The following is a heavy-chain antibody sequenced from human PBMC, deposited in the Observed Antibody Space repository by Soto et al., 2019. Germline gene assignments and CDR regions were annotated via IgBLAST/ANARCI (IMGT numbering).Heavy chain of an antibody. Sequence: EVQLVESGGGLVQPGGSLRLSCAASGFTFSNYAMHWVRQAPGRGLEYVSAITSDGTGTYYASSVKGRFTISRDNSRDTLFLQMGSLRTDDMAVYYCARGDDYGGTRHYDSWGQGTLVTVSS. CDR3: ARGDDYGGTRHYDS. J-gene: IGHJ4*02. CDR1: GFTFSNYA. CDR2: ITSDGTGT. D-gene: IGHD4-17*01. V-gene: IGHV3-64*01.